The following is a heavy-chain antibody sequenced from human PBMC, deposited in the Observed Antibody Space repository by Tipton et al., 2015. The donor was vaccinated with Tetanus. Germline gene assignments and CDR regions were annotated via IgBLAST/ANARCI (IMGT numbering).Heavy chain of an antibody. V-gene: IGHV1-18*01. Sequence: QLVQSGAEVKKSGASVKVSCKASGYTFTSYGISWGRLAPGQGLEWMGWISAYNGNTNYAQKLQGRVTMTTDTSTSTAYMELRSLRSDDTAVYYCARGGLLWFRDLTDTTHYYYYGMDVWGQGTTVTVSS. CDR1: GYTFTSYG. CDR3: ARGGLLWFRDLTDTTHYYYYGMDV. D-gene: IGHD3-10*01. CDR2: ISAYNGNT. J-gene: IGHJ6*02.